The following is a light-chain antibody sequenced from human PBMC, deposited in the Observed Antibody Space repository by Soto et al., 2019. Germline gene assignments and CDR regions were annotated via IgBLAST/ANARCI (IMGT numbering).Light chain of an antibody. CDR2: EVS. Sequence: QSVLTQPASVSGSPGQSITISCTGTSSDVGGYNFVSWYQQHPGKAPRLIIYEVSSRPSGVSYRFSGSKSGNTASLTISGPHAEDEADYYCSSYTLRNTLVLFGGGTKLTVL. V-gene: IGLV2-14*01. CDR3: SSYTLRNTLVL. CDR1: SSDVGGYNF. J-gene: IGLJ3*02.